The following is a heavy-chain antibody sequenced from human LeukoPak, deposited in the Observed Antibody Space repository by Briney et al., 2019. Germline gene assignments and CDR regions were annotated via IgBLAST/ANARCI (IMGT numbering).Heavy chain of an antibody. D-gene: IGHD2-21*01. J-gene: IGHJ4*02. V-gene: IGHV3-48*04. CDR3: ARDGRADCGGDCSLYFFDH. CDR1: GFTFSSYA. CDR2: ISTTSSAV. Sequence: GGSLRLSCAASGFTFSSYAMSWVRQAPGKGLEWVSYISTTSSAVYYADSVKGRFTISRDNARKSLFLQMNSLRAEDTAVYYCARDGRADCGGDCSLYFFDHWGQGTRVTVSS.